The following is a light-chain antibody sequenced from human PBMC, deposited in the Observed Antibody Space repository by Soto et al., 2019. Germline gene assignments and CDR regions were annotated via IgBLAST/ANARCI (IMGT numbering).Light chain of an antibody. Sequence: QLVLTQPPSASGSPGQSVTISCTGTSSDFGGYNYVSWYQQHPGKAPKLIIYEVTQRPSGVPDRFSGSKSGNTASLTVSGLQAEDEADYYCSSYAGSNSYVFGTGTKVTVL. J-gene: IGLJ1*01. V-gene: IGLV2-8*01. CDR1: SSDFGGYNY. CDR3: SSYAGSNSYV. CDR2: EVT.